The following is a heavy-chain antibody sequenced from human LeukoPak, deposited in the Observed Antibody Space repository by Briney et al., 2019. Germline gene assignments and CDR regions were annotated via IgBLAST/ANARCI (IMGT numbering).Heavy chain of an antibody. V-gene: IGHV3-73*01. CDR2: IRSKANSYAT. Sequence: GGSLRLSSAASGFTFSGSAMHWVRQASGKGLEWVGRIRSKANSYATAYAASVKGRFTISRDDSKNTAYLQMNSLKTEDTAVYYCTSGLGGSYYYYYMDVWGKGTTVTVSS. D-gene: IGHD1-26*01. J-gene: IGHJ6*03. CDR3: TSGLGGSYYYYYMDV. CDR1: GFTFSGSA.